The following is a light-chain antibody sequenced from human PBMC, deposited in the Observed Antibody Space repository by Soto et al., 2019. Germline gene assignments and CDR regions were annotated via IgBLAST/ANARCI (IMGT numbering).Light chain of an antibody. CDR2: DAS. Sequence: EFVLTQSPGTLSLSPGERATLSWRASQTVRNNYLAWYQQKHGQAPRLLIYDASSRATGIPDRFSGGGSGTDFNLTISRLETEDFAVYYCQQFSSYPLTFGGGTKVDIK. V-gene: IGKV3-20*01. CDR3: QQFSSYPLT. CDR1: QTVRNNY. J-gene: IGKJ4*01.